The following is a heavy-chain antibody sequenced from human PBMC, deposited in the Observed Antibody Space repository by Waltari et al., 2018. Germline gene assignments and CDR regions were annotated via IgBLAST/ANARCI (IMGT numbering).Heavy chain of an antibody. Sequence: QVQLVQSGAEVKKPGSSVKVSCKASGCTFSSYAISWVRSAPGQGLEWMGRIIPSLGIANYAQKFQGRVTITADKSTSTAYMELSSLRSEDTAVYYCERVYCSSTSCYDAFDIWGQGTMVTVSS. V-gene: IGHV1-69*09. CDR2: IIPSLGIA. D-gene: IGHD2-2*01. CDR3: ERVYCSSTSCYDAFDI. CDR1: GCTFSSYA. J-gene: IGHJ3*02.